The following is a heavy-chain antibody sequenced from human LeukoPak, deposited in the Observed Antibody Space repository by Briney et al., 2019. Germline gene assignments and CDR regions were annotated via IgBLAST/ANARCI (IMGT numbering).Heavy chain of an antibody. J-gene: IGHJ5*02. V-gene: IGHV4-59*05. D-gene: IGHD6-19*01. CDR1: GGSISSYY. CDR2: IYYSGST. Sequence: SETLSLTCTVSGGSISSYYWSWIRQPPGKGLEWIGSIYYSGSTYYNPSLKSRVTISVDTSKNQFSLKLSSVTAADTAVYYCARDSRSGWGNWFDPWGQGTLVTVSS. CDR3: ARDSRSGWGNWFDP.